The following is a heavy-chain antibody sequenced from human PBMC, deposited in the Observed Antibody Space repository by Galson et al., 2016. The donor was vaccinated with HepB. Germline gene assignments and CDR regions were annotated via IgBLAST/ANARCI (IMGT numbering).Heavy chain of an antibody. Sequence: SVKVSCKASGYTFTRYAMHWVRQAPGQRLEWMGWINAGNGKTKYSQKFQGRVTMTRATSARTAYMELSSLISEETSVYYCAGSLDSSGWYANWGQGTLVTVAS. CDR3: AGSLDSSGWYAN. V-gene: IGHV1-3*01. J-gene: IGHJ4*02. CDR2: INAGNGKT. D-gene: IGHD6-19*01. CDR1: GYTFTRYA.